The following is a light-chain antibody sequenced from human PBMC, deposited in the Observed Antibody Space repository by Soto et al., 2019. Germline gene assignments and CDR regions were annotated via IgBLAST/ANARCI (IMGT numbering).Light chain of an antibody. Sequence: QSVLTQPASVSGSPGQSITISCTGTSSDVGGYNYVSWYQQHPGKAPKLMIYEVSKRPSGVPDRFSGSKSGNTASLTVSGLQADDEGDYYCNSYAGSNNWVFGGGTKLTVL. V-gene: IGLV2-8*01. CDR1: SSDVGGYNY. J-gene: IGLJ3*02. CDR3: NSYAGSNNWV. CDR2: EVS.